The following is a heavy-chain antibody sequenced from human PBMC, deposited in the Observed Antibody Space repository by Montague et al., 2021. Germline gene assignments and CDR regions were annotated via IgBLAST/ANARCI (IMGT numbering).Heavy chain of an antibody. D-gene: IGHD6-13*01. J-gene: IGHJ5*01. CDR1: GIPFDYYW. CDR3: ARDRAAAGS. Sequence: SLRLSCAASGIPFDYYWMSWVRQAPGRGLEWVANINEDGREKNYVDSVRGRFSISRDNTKNSLYLQMNSLRVEDTAVYYCARDRAAAGSWGHGTLVIVSS. CDR2: INEDGREK. V-gene: IGHV3-7*01.